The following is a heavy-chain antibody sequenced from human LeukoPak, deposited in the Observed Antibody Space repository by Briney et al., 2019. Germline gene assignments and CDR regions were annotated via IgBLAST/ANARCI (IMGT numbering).Heavy chain of an antibody. V-gene: IGHV3-30*02. CDR2: IQPDGRDK. CDR3: AKRDGVTEFDY. Sequence: GGSLRLSCSASGFTFDNYGMHWVREAPGKGLEWVALIQPDGRDKYYADSVKGRFTVSRDNSKITLYLQLNSLRAEDSAVYYCAKRDGVTEFDYWGQGTLVTVSS. J-gene: IGHJ4*02. D-gene: IGHD2-21*02. CDR1: GFTFDNYG.